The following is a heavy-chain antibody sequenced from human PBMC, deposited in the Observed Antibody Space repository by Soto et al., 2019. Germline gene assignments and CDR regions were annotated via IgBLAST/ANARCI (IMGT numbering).Heavy chain of an antibody. Sequence: QVQLVQSGAEVKKPGASVKVSCKASGYTFTSYAMRWVRQAPGQRLEWMGWINAGNGNTKYSQKFQGRVTITRDTSASTAYMELSSLRSEGTAVYYCARVGHYYGSGTTYPYWGQGTLVTVSS. CDR3: ARVGHYYGSGTTYPY. J-gene: IGHJ4*02. D-gene: IGHD3-10*01. CDR2: INAGNGNT. CDR1: GYTFTSYA. V-gene: IGHV1-3*01.